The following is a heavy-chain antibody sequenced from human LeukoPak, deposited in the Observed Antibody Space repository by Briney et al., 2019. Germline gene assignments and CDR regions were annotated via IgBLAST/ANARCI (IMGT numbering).Heavy chain of an antibody. CDR1: GGSFSGYY. Sequence: SETLSLTCAVYGGSFSGYYWSWIRQPPGKGLEWIGEINHSGSTNYNPSLKSRVTISVDTSKNQFSPKLSSVTAADTAVYYCARGKAVAARYYFDYWGQGTLVTVSS. CDR2: INHSGST. V-gene: IGHV4-34*01. J-gene: IGHJ4*02. CDR3: ARGKAVAARYYFDY. D-gene: IGHD6-19*01.